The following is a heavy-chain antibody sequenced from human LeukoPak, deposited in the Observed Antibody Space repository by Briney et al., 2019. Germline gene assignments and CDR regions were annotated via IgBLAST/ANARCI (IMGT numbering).Heavy chain of an antibody. CDR3: AKGLIAVAGFRYYYMDV. CDR2: ISGSGGST. J-gene: IGHJ6*03. D-gene: IGHD6-19*01. V-gene: IGHV3-23*01. CDR1: GFTFSSYA. Sequence: GGSLRLSCAASGFTFSSYAMSWVRQAPGKGLEWVSAISGSGGSTYYADSVKGRFTISRDNSKNTLYLQMNSLRAEDTAVYYCAKGLIAVAGFRYYYMDVWGKGTTVTISS.